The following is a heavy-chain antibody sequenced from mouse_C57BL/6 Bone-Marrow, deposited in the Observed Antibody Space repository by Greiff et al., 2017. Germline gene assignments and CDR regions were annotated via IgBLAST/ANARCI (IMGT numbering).Heavy chain of an antibody. CDR2: IDPETGGT. CDR1: GYTFTDYE. Sequence: QVQLQQSGAELVRPGASVTLSRKASGYTFTDYEMHWVKQTPVHGLEWIGAIDPETGGTAYNQKFKGKAILTADKSSSTAYMELRSLTSEDSAVYYCTSPYDGYYGGFAYWGQGTLVTVSA. CDR3: TSPYDGYYGGFAY. J-gene: IGHJ3*01. D-gene: IGHD2-3*01. V-gene: IGHV1-15*01.